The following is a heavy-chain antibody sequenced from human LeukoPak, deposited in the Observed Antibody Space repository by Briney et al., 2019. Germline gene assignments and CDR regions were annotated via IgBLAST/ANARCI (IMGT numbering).Heavy chain of an antibody. Sequence: GGSLRLSCAASGFTSSSYEMNWVRQAPGKGLEWLSYINSSGRTKYYADSVKGRFTISRDNAKNSLYLQMNSLRAEDTAVYYCARDQQWLPDYWGQGTLVTVSS. CDR3: ARDQQWLPDY. D-gene: IGHD6-19*01. CDR1: GFTSSSYE. J-gene: IGHJ4*02. CDR2: INSSGRTK. V-gene: IGHV3-48*03.